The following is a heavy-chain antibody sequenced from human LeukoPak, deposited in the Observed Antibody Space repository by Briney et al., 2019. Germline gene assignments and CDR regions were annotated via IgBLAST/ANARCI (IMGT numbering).Heavy chain of an antibody. CDR2: INPNSGGT. CDR1: GYTFTGYY. J-gene: IGHJ4*02. D-gene: IGHD3-3*01. V-gene: IGHV1-2*02. Sequence: ASVKVSCKASGYTFTGYYMHWVRQAPGQGLEWMGWINPNSGGTNYAQKFQGRVTMTRDTSISTAYMELSRLRSDDTAVYYCARVIGYYDFWSGYHDYWGQGTLVTVSS. CDR3: ARVIGYYDFWSGYHDY.